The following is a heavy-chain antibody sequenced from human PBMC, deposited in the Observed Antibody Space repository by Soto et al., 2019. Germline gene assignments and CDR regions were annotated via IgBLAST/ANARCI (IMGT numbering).Heavy chain of an antibody. CDR1: GFRLSNYA. CDR2: IWYDGSNK. Sequence: QVQLLESGGGVVQPGRSLGLSCAASGFRLSNYAMHWVRQAPGKGLEWVAVIWYDGSNKYYAESVKGRFTITRDNSKNSLYLQVNTLRAEDTAVYFCARGGYCTTTGCPDPFYGMDVWGRGNTVTDSS. D-gene: IGHD3-3*01. J-gene: IGHJ6*02. CDR3: ARGGYCTTTGCPDPFYGMDV. V-gene: IGHV3-33*01.